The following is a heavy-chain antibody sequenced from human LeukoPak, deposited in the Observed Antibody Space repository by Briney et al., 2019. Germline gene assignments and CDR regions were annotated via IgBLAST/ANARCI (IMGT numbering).Heavy chain of an antibody. J-gene: IGHJ6*04. Sequence: GGSLRLSCAASGFTFSSYAMSWVRQAPGKGLELVSVISGSGGSTYYADSVKGRFTISRDNSKNTLYLQMNSLRAEDTAVYYCTRDRWGGDYISRGMDVWGKGTTVTISS. CDR2: ISGSGGST. CDR1: GFTFSSYA. CDR3: TRDRWGGDYISRGMDV. V-gene: IGHV3-23*01. D-gene: IGHD4-17*01.